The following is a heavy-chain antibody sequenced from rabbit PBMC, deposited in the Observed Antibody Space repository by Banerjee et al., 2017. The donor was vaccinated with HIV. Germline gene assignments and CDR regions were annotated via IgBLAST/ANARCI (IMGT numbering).Heavy chain of an antibody. CDR2: IDASSSGNT. J-gene: IGHJ4*01. D-gene: IGHD8-1*01. CDR1: GFSFSSSYW. Sequence: QEQLVESGGDLVKPGASLTLTCTASGFSFSSSYWICWVRQAPGKGLEWIACIDASSSGNTYYASWAKGRFTISKTSSTTVTLQMTSLTVADTATYFCARDYVGGGYSTGGGLWGQGTLVTVS. CDR3: ARDYVGGGYSTGGGL. V-gene: IGHV1S45*01.